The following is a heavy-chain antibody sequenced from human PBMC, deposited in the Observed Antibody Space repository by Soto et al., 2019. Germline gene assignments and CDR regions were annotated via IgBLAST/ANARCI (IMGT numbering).Heavy chain of an antibody. D-gene: IGHD6-13*01. CDR3: ARSSLAGNPFDY. CDR2: IYYSGST. CDR1: GGSINSGGYY. Sequence: SETLSLTCTVSGGSINSGGYYWSWIRQHPGKGLEWIGYIYYSGSTYYNPSLKSRVTISVDTSKNQFSLKLSSVTAADTAVYYCARSSLAGNPFDYWGQGTLVTVSS. J-gene: IGHJ4*02. V-gene: IGHV4-31*03.